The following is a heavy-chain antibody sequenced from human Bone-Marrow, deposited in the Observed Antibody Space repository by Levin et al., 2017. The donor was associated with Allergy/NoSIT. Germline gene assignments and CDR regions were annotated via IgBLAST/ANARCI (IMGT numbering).Heavy chain of an antibody. Sequence: PGGSLRLSCAASGFTFSSYAMHWVRQAPGKGLEWVAVISYDGSNKYYADSVKGRFTISRDNSKNTLYLQMNSLRAEDTAVYYCARDRVPGIAAAGISYWGQGTLVTVSS. CDR2: ISYDGSNK. V-gene: IGHV3-30-3*01. J-gene: IGHJ4*02. CDR3: ARDRVPGIAAAGISY. CDR1: GFTFSSYA. D-gene: IGHD6-13*01.